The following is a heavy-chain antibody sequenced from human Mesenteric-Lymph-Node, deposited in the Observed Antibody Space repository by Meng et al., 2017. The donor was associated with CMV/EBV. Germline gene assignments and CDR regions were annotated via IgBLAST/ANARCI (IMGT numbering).Heavy chain of an antibody. J-gene: IGHJ6*02. CDR2: INPNSGGT. CDR1: GYTFTGYY. Sequence: ASVKVSCKASGYTFTGYYMHWVRQAPGQGLEWMGWINPNSGGTNYAQKFQGRVTMTRDTSISTAYMELSRLRSEDTAVYYCARDGPLWFGEPHRYYYYGMDVWGQGTTVTVSS. V-gene: IGHV1-2*02. CDR3: ARDGPLWFGEPHRYYYYGMDV. D-gene: IGHD3-10*01.